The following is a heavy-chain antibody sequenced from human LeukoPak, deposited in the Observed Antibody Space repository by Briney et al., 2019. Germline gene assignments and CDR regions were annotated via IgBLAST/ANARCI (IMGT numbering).Heavy chain of an antibody. CDR2: IYSSGGA. V-gene: IGHV4-59*08. J-gene: IGHJ4*02. CDR3: ARQVDTYVYFDN. D-gene: IGHD3-16*01. Sequence: SETLSLTCAASGGSLSSYYWSWIRQPPGKGLEWISGIYSSGGATYNPYLKNRVTILVGTSTNKLSLMLSYLPTADTAADYYARQVDTYVYFDNWGQGALVTVSS. CDR1: GGSLSSYY.